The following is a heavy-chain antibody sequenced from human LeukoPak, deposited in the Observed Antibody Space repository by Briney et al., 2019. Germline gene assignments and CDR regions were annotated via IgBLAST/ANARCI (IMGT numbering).Heavy chain of an antibody. CDR1: GGSFSGYY. V-gene: IGHV4-34*01. CDR3: AREKVQYYYDSSGYYCFDY. Sequence: NSSETLSLTCAVYGGSFSGYYWSWIRQPPGKGLEWIGEINHSGSTNYNPSLKSRVTMSVDTSKNQFSLKLSSVTAADTAVYYCAREKVQYYYDSSGYYCFDYWGQGTLVTVSS. D-gene: IGHD3-22*01. CDR2: INHSGST. J-gene: IGHJ4*02.